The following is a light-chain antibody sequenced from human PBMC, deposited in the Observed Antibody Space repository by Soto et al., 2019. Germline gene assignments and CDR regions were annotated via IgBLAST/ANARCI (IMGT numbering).Light chain of an antibody. J-gene: IGLJ1*01. Sequence: QSVLTQPPSASGTPGQRVTISCSGSSSNIGSNYVYWYQQLPGTAPKLLIYRNNQRPSGVPDRFSGSKSGTSASLAISGLRSEDEADYYCSTYTSSTPYVFXTGTKGTVL. CDR2: RNN. CDR3: STYTSSTPYV. V-gene: IGLV1-47*01. CDR1: SSNIGSNY.